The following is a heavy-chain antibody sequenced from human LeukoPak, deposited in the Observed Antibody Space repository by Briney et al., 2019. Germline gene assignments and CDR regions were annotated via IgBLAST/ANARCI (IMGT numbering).Heavy chain of an antibody. Sequence: PSETLSLTCTVSGGSISSGSYYWSWIRQPAWKGLEWIGRIYTSGSTNYNPSLKSRVTISVDTSKNQFSLKLSSVTAADTAVYYCARAQAKGSGSYYNVSHFDYWGQGTLVTVSS. CDR2: IYTSGST. V-gene: IGHV4-61*02. D-gene: IGHD3-10*01. CDR1: GGSISSGSYY. CDR3: ARAQAKGSGSYYNVSHFDY. J-gene: IGHJ4*02.